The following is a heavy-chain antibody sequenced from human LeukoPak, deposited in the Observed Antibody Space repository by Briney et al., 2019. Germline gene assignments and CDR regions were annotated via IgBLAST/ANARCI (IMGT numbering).Heavy chain of an antibody. Sequence: PSETLSLTCTVSGGSISSGSYYWSWIRQPAGRGLEWVGRIYTSGITNYNPSLKRRVNISVDTSKNQFSLKLSSVTAADTAVYYCARAYGSGSLDAFDIWGQGTMVTVSS. CDR3: ARAYGSGSLDAFDI. V-gene: IGHV4-61*02. CDR2: IYTSGIT. J-gene: IGHJ3*02. D-gene: IGHD3-10*01. CDR1: GGSISSGSYY.